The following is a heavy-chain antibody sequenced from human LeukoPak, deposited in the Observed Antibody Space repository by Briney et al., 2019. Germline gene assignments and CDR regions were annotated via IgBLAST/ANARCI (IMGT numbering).Heavy chain of an antibody. CDR2: ISGSGGST. Sequence: GGSLRLSCAASGFTFSSYAMSWVRRAPGKGLEWVSAISGSGGSTYYADSVKGRFTISRDNSKNTLYLQMNSLRAEDTAVYYCASLPLNCGGDCYADYWGQGTLVTVSS. V-gene: IGHV3-23*01. CDR1: GFTFSSYA. D-gene: IGHD2-21*02. CDR3: ASLPLNCGGDCYADY. J-gene: IGHJ4*02.